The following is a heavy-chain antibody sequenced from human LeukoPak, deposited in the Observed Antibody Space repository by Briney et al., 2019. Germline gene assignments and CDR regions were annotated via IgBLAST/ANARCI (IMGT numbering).Heavy chain of an antibody. CDR3: ARGGQSGSSPYYFDY. CDR1: GGSISSYY. D-gene: IGHD1-26*01. V-gene: IGHV4-59*08. Sequence: PSETLSLTCTVSGGSISSYYWSWIRQPPGKGLEWIGYIYYSGSTNYNPSLKSRVTISVDTSKNQFSLKLSSVTAADTAVYYCARGGQSGSSPYYFDYWGQGTLVTVSS. J-gene: IGHJ4*02. CDR2: IYYSGST.